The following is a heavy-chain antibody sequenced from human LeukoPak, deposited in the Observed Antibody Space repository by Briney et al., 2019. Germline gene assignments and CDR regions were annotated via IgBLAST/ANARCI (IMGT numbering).Heavy chain of an antibody. CDR2: IYPGDSDT. CDR3: ARRQGGFWSGYYAPHFDY. J-gene: IGHJ4*02. V-gene: IGHV5-51*01. CDR1: GYSFTSYW. D-gene: IGHD3-3*01. Sequence: ESLKISCKGSGYSFTSYWIGWVRHMPGKGLEWMGIIYPGDSDTRYSPSFQGQVTISADKSISAAYLQWSSLKASDTAMYYCARRQGGFWSGYYAPHFDYWGQGTLVTVSS.